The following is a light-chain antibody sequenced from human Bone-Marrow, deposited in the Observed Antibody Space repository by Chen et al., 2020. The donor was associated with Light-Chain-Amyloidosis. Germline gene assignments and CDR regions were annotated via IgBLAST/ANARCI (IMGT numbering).Light chain of an antibody. J-gene: IGLJ2*01. CDR1: DLPTKY. Sequence: SYELTQPPSVSVSPGQTARITCSGDDLPTKYAYWYQQKPGQAPGLVIHRDTERTSGISERFAGSSSGTTATLIISGVQAEDEADYHCQSADSSGTYEVIFGGGTKLTVL. CDR2: RDT. CDR3: QSADSSGTYEVI. V-gene: IGLV3-25*03.